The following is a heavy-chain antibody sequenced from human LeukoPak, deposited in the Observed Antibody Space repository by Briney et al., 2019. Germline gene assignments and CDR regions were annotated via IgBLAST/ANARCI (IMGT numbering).Heavy chain of an antibody. CDR1: GFTFSSYW. D-gene: IGHD1-7*01. CDR3: ARASNRNSINFDY. J-gene: IGHJ4*02. V-gene: IGHV3-74*01. CDR2: LNSDGSST. Sequence: GGSLRLSCAASGFTFSSYWMHWVRQAPGKGLVWVSRLNSDGSSTSYADSVKGRFTISRDNAEATLHLQMNNLSAEDTAVYYCARASNRNSINFDYWGQGALVTVSS.